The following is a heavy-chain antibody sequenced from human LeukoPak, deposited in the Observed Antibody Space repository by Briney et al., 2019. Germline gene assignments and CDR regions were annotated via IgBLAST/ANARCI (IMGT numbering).Heavy chain of an antibody. J-gene: IGHJ6*01. CDR3: AREVAPLYFHYGMDV. CDR1: GFTFSSYG. V-gene: IGHV3-30*03. CDR2: ISYDGSNK. D-gene: IGHD2-21*01. Sequence: GGSLRLSCAASGFTFSSYGMHWVRPAPGKGLEWVVVISYDGSNKYYADSVKGRFTNSRDDSKTTVYLLMSSLGAEDTAVYYCAREVAPLYFHYGMDVWGEGTTVTVSS.